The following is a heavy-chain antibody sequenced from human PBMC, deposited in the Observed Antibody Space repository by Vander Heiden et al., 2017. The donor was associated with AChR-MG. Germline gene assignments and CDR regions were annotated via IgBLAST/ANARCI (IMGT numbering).Heavy chain of an antibody. D-gene: IGHD3-3*01. CDR3: AIAHYDDQDAFDI. Sequence: EVQLLESGGGLVQPGGSLRLSCAASGFPFSSYAMSWVRQAPGKGLEWVSAISGSGGSTYYADSVKGRFTISRDNSKNTLYLQMNSLRAEDTAVYYCAIAHYDDQDAFDIWGQGTMVTVSS. CDR1: GFPFSSYA. J-gene: IGHJ3*02. CDR2: ISGSGGST. V-gene: IGHV3-23*01.